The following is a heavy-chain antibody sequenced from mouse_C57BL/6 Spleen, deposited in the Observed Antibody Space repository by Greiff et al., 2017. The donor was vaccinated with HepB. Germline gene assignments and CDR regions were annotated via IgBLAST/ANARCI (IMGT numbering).Heavy chain of an antibody. CDR2: IRLKSDNYAT. CDR1: GFTFSNYW. CDR3: TAPIYYGNYLFAY. V-gene: IGHV6-3*01. J-gene: IGHJ3*01. D-gene: IGHD2-1*01. Sequence: VQLKESGGGLVQPGGSMKLSCVASGFTFSNYWMNWVRQSPEKGLEWVAQIRLKSDNYATHYAESVKGRLTISRDDSKSSVYLQMNNLRAEDTGIYYCTAPIYYGNYLFAYWGQGTLVTVSA.